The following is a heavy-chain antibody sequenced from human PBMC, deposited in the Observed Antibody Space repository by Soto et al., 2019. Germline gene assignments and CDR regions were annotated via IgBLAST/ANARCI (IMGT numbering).Heavy chain of an antibody. CDR3: TRGGDAYKNGH. Sequence: QVQLQESGPGLVKPSETLSLTCTVPGGSANIGPYYWSWIRQPPGKGLEWIGFIHYSGSTNYNPSLKSRVTMSVDTSKNQFSLKLTSVNAADTAVYYCTRGGDAYKNGHWGQGTLVTVSS. CDR1: GGSANIGPYY. D-gene: IGHD2-21*01. V-gene: IGHV4-61*01. CDR2: IHYSGST. J-gene: IGHJ4*02.